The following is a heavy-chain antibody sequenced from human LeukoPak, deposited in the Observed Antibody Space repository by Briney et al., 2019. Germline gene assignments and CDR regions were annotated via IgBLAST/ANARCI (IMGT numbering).Heavy chain of an antibody. CDR1: GYRFTSYW. CDR3: ARQRPQDAFDI. J-gene: IGHJ3*02. V-gene: IGHV5-51*01. Sequence: GESLKISCKGSGYRFTSYWIGWVRQMPGKGLEWMGIIYPSDSDTRYSPSFQGQVSISADKSISAAYLQWSSLKASDTAMYYCARQRPQDAFDIWGQGTMVTVSS. CDR2: IYPSDSDT.